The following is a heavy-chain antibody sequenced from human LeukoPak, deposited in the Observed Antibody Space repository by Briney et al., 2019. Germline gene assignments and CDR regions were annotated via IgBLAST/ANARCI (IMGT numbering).Heavy chain of an antibody. D-gene: IGHD1-1*01. CDR2: ISSSGSTI. Sequence: GGSLRLSCAASGFTFSDYYMSWIRQAPGKGLEWVSYISSSGSTIYYADSVKGRFIISRDNAKNSLYLQMNSLRAEDTAVYYCAKSRNDRAFFDYWGQGTLVTVSS. CDR1: GFTFSDYY. J-gene: IGHJ4*02. V-gene: IGHV3-11*01. CDR3: AKSRNDRAFFDY.